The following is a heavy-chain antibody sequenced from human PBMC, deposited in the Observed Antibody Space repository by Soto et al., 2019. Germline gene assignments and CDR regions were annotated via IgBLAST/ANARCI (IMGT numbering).Heavy chain of an antibody. CDR1: GFTFSDYY. V-gene: IGHV3-11*06. CDR3: ARDRSRAFDI. D-gene: IGHD3-16*02. J-gene: IGHJ3*02. Sequence: GGSLRLSCAASGFTFSDYYMSWIRQAPGKGLEWVSYISSSSSYTNYADSVKGRFTISRDNAKNSLYPQMNSLRAEDTAVYYCARDRSRAFDIWGQGTMVTVSS. CDR2: ISSSSSYT.